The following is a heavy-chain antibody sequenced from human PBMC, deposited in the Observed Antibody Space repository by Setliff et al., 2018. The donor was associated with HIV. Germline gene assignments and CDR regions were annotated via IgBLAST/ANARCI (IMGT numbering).Heavy chain of an antibody. CDR2: IYYRGNT. Sequence: SETLSLTCNVSGGSIRSSSYYWGWIRQPPGKGLEWIGSIYYRGNTYYNPSLKSRVTISVDTSKNQFSLKLTSVTAADTAVYYCVKDRTYMAFDIWGQGTMVTVSS. D-gene: IGHD1-20*01. V-gene: IGHV4-39*02. CDR1: GGSIRSSSYY. CDR3: VKDRTYMAFDI. J-gene: IGHJ3*02.